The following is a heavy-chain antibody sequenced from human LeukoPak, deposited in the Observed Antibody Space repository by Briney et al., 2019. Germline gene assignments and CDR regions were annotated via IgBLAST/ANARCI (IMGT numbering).Heavy chain of an antibody. Sequence: SGPTLVNPTQTLTLTCTFSGFSLSTSGMCVSWIRQPPGKALEWLARIDWDDDKYYSTSLKTRLTISKGTSKNQVVLTMTNMDPVDTATYYCARIRVAVAGTKIDYWGQGTLVTVSS. CDR1: GFSLSTSGMC. D-gene: IGHD6-19*01. J-gene: IGHJ4*02. CDR2: IDWDDDK. CDR3: ARIRVAVAGTKIDY. V-gene: IGHV2-70*11.